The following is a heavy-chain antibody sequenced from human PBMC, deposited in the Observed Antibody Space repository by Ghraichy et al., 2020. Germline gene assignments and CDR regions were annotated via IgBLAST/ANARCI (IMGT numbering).Heavy chain of an antibody. J-gene: IGHJ5*02. CDR1: GFTFSSYW. CDR2: INSDGSST. V-gene: IGHV3-74*01. D-gene: IGHD2-2*01. Sequence: GGSLRLSCAASGFTFSSYWMHWVRQAPGKGLVWVSHINSDGSSTSYADSVKGRFTISRDNAKNTLYLQMNSLRDEDTAVYYCARDRCSSTTCQDWFDPWGQGTLVTVSS. CDR3: ARDRCSSTTCQDWFDP.